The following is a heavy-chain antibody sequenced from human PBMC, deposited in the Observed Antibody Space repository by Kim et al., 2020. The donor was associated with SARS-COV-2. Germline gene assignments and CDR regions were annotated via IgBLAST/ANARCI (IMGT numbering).Heavy chain of an antibody. Sequence: GGSLRLSCAASGFTFSSYWMHWVRQAPGKGLVWVSRINSDGSSTSYADSVKGRFTISRDNAKNTLYLQMNSLRAEDTAVYYCARGGLYYDSSGYYNWFDPWGQGTLVTVSS. CDR1: GFTFSSYW. V-gene: IGHV3-74*01. J-gene: IGHJ5*02. CDR3: ARGGLYYDSSGYYNWFDP. D-gene: IGHD3-22*01. CDR2: INSDGSST.